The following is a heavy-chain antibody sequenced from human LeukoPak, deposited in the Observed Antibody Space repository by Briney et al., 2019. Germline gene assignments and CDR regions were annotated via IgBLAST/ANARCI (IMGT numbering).Heavy chain of an antibody. V-gene: IGHV3-53*01. Sequence: PGGSLRLSCAAPGFIVSNNYMSWVRQAPGKGLGWVSLIYSGGSTYYADSVKGRFTISRDNSKNTLYLQMNSLKAEDTAVYYCARYRGHDAFDIWGQGTMVTVSS. J-gene: IGHJ3*02. CDR3: ARYRGHDAFDI. D-gene: IGHD2-2*01. CDR2: IYSGGST. CDR1: GFIVSNNY.